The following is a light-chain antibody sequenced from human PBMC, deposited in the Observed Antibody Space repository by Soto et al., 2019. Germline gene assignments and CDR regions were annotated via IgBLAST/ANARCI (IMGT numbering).Light chain of an antibody. J-gene: IGKJ5*01. CDR2: AAS. V-gene: IGKV1-39*01. CDR1: QSISSF. Sequence: DLQMTQSPSSLSASVGDRVTITCRASQSISSFLNWYQQKPGRAPKLLIYAASSLQSGVPSRFSGSGSGTDFTLTISSLQPEDFATYYCQQSYNTPSITFGQGTRLEIE. CDR3: QQSYNTPSIT.